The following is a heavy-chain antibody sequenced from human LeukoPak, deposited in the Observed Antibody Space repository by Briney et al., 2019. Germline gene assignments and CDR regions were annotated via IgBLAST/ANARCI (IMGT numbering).Heavy chain of an antibody. CDR1: GFTFSSYG. Sequence: GGSLRLSCAASGFTFSSYGMHWVRQAPGKGLEWVAVIWYDGSNKYYADSVKGRFTISRDNSKNTLYLQMNSLRAEDTAVYYCARLGYCSSTSCSGNYYYYGMDVWGQGTTVTVSS. D-gene: IGHD2-2*01. V-gene: IGHV3-33*01. CDR2: IWYDGSNK. J-gene: IGHJ6*02. CDR3: ARLGYCSSTSCSGNYYYYGMDV.